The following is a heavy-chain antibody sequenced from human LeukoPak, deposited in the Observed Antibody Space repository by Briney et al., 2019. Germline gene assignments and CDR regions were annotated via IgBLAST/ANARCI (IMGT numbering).Heavy chain of an antibody. CDR1: GFTFSSYE. D-gene: IGHD4-23*01. CDR3: ARRDYGDNSYY. Sequence: PGGSLRLSCAASGFTFSSYEMNWVRQAPGKGLEWVSYISSSGSTIYYADSVKGRFTISRDNAKNSLYLQMNSLRAEDTAVYYCARRDYGDNSYYWGQGTLVTVSS. CDR2: ISSSGSTI. J-gene: IGHJ4*02. V-gene: IGHV3-48*03.